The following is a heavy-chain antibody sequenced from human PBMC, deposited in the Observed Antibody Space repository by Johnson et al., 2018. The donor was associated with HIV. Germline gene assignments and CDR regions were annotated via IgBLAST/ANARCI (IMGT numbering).Heavy chain of an antibody. J-gene: IGHJ3*02. CDR2: IRYDGSNK. Sequence: QVQLVESGGGVVQPGGSLRLSCAASGFTFSSYGMHWVRQAPGKGLEWVAFIRYDGSNKYYADSVKGRFTISRDNSKNTLYLQMNSLRVEYTAVYYCAQGTYGSSWAGVAFDICGQGTMVTVSS. CDR1: GFTFSSYG. CDR3: AQGTYGSSWAGVAFDI. V-gene: IGHV3-30*02. D-gene: IGHD6-13*01.